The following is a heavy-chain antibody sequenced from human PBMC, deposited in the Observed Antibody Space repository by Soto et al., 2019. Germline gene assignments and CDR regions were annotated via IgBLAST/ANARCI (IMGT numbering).Heavy chain of an antibody. CDR3: ARDLVGATSFYYYGMDV. V-gene: IGHV6-1*01. CDR2: TYYRSKWYN. Sequence: SQTLSLTCAISGDSVSSNSAAWNWIRQSPSRGLEWLGRTYYRSKWYNDYAVSVKSRITINPYTSKNQFSLQLNSVTPEDTAVYYCARDLVGATSFYYYGMDVWGQGTTVTVSS. D-gene: IGHD1-26*01. CDR1: GDSVSSNSAA. J-gene: IGHJ6*02.